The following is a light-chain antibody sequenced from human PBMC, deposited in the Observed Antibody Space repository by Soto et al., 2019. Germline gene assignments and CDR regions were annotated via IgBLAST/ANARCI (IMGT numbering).Light chain of an antibody. Sequence: VIWMTQSASVLSASTGDRVTISCRMSQGISSYLAWYQHKPGKAPNLLIYEVSTLHSGVPSRFSGSGSGTEFTLTISSLRPDDFATYYCQHYSGDRATFGQGTKVDIK. V-gene: IGKV1D-8*03. J-gene: IGKJ1*01. CDR3: QHYSGDRAT. CDR1: QGISSY. CDR2: EVS.